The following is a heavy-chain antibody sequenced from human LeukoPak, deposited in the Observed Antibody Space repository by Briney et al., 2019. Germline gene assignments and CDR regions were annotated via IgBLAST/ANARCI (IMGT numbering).Heavy chain of an antibody. Sequence: PSETLSLTCTVSGDSIRNYYWSWIRQPAGKELEWIGRIYATGSTNYNPSLKSRLTLSADTSKNQFSLRLSSVTAADTAVYYCARTTGSYYFDYWGQGTLVTVSS. J-gene: IGHJ4*02. CDR3: ARTTGSYYFDY. CDR1: GDSIRNYY. V-gene: IGHV4-4*07. D-gene: IGHD1-1*01. CDR2: IYATGST.